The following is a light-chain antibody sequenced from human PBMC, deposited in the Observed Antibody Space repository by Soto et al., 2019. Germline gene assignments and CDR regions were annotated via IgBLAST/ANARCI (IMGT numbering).Light chain of an antibody. J-gene: IGKJ1*01. V-gene: IGKV1-5*01. Sequence: HSPHSPYPLPASLAYRVAITCRASQSISNWLAWYQQKPGTAPKLLIYHASTLESGVPSRFSGSGSGTEFTLTISSLQPDDFATYYCQQYNSYSFGQGTEVDIK. CDR3: QQYNSYS. CDR1: QSISNW. CDR2: HAS.